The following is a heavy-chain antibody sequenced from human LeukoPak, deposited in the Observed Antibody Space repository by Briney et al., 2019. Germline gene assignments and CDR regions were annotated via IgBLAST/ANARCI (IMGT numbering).Heavy chain of an antibody. V-gene: IGHV3-64D*06. CDR2: ISSNGGST. CDR3: ARGVTTVTT. Sequence: GGSLRLSCSASGFTFSNYAMHWVRQAPGKGLEYVSAISSNGGSTYYADSVKGRFTISRDNSKNTLYLQMSSLRVEDTAVFYCARGVTTVTTWGQGTLVTVSS. CDR1: GFTFSNYA. J-gene: IGHJ5*02. D-gene: IGHD4-17*01.